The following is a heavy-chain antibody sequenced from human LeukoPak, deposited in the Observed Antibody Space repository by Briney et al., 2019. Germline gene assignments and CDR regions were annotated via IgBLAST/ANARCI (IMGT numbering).Heavy chain of an antibody. CDR3: AVATILGVSNDAFDI. CDR1: GYTFTSYG. CDR2: INPSGGST. Sequence: ASVKVSCKASGYTFTSYGISWVRQAPGQGLEWMGIINPSGGSTSYAQKFQGRVTMTRDTSTSTVYMELSSLRSEDTAVYYRAVATILGVSNDAFDIWGQGTMVTVSS. V-gene: IGHV1-46*01. D-gene: IGHD5-24*01. J-gene: IGHJ3*02.